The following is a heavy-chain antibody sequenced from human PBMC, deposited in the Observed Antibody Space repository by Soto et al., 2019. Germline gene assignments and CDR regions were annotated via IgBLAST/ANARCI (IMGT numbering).Heavy chain of an antibody. Sequence: QVQLVQSGAEVKKPGASVKLSCKAFGYTFTSADINWVRQTTGQGLEWMGWMNPNTGNAGYAQKFQGRVTMTRDTTISTAYMELTSLTSDDTAVHFCARDVIGTTDRFDPWGQGTLVTVSS. V-gene: IGHV1-8*01. CDR2: MNPNTGNA. CDR1: GYTFTSAD. J-gene: IGHJ5*02. CDR3: ARDVIGTTDRFDP. D-gene: IGHD1-7*01.